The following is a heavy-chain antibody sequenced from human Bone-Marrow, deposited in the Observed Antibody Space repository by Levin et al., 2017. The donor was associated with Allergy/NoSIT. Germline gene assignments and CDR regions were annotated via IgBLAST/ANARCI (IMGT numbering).Heavy chain of an antibody. J-gene: IGHJ4*02. V-gene: IGHV7-4-1*02. CDR2: INTNTGNP. CDR1: GYTFTSYA. CDR3: ARDTYSRGWGSCRY. D-gene: IGHD6-19*01. Sequence: VASVKVSCKASGYTFTSYAMNWVRQAPGQGLEWMGWINTNTGNPTYAQGFTGRFVFSLDTSVSTAYLQISSLKAEDPAVYYCARDTYSRGWGSCRYWGQGTLVTVSS.